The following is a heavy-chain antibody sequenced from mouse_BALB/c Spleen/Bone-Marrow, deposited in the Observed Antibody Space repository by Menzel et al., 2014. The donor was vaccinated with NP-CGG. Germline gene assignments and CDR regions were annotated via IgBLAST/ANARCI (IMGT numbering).Heavy chain of an antibody. J-gene: IGHJ3*01. D-gene: IGHD1-1*01. CDR3: AREDGSSPFAY. Sequence: VQLQQPGAELVRPGSSVKISCKASGYAFSSYWMNWVKQRPGQGLEWIGQIYPGDGDTNYNGKFKGKATLTADKSSNTAYMQLSSLTSEDSAVYFCAREDGSSPFAYWGQGTLVTVSA. CDR2: IYPGDGDT. V-gene: IGHV1-80*01. CDR1: GYAFSSYW.